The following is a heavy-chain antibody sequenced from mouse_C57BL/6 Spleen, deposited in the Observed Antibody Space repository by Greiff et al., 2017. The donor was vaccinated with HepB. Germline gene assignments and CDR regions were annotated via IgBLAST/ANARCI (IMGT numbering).Heavy chain of an antibody. V-gene: IGHV1-19*01. CDR1: GYTFTDYY. Sequence: VQLQQSGPVLVKPGASVKMSCKASGYTFTDYYMNWVKQSHGKSLEWIGVINPYNGGTSYNQKFKGKATLTVDKSSSTAYMELNSLTSEDSAVYYCARPTGTGYFDVWGTGTTVTVSS. CDR3: ARPTGTGYFDV. CDR2: INPYNGGT. D-gene: IGHD4-1*02. J-gene: IGHJ1*03.